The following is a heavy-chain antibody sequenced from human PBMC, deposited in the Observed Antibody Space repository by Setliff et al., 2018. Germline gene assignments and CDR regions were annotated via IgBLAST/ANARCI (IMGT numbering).Heavy chain of an antibody. D-gene: IGHD1-26*01. CDR3: ARDASASDGRNAFDI. V-gene: IGHV4-39*07. J-gene: IGHJ3*02. CDR2: IYFGGNT. CDR1: GGSISDYGYF. Sequence: SETLSLTCTVPGGSISDYGYFWGWVRQPPGKGLEWIGNIYFGGNTYFNPSFKSRVTMSIDTSNSQFSLKLSSVTAADTAIYYCARDASASDGRNAFDIWGQGTMVTVSS.